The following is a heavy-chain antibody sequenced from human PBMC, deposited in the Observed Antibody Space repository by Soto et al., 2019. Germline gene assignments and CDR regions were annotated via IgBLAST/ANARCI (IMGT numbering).Heavy chain of an antibody. CDR3: ARHQRDDASRKTDC. Sequence: GESLKISCQGSGYSFTSNWIGWVRQMPGKGLEWMGIINPADSDIKYSPSFQGQVTISADKSIGTAYLQWSSLKASDTAMYYCARHQRDDASRKTDCWGPGTLLTVST. J-gene: IGHJ4*02. D-gene: IGHD3-16*01. CDR1: GYSFTSNW. CDR2: INPADSDI. V-gene: IGHV5-51*01.